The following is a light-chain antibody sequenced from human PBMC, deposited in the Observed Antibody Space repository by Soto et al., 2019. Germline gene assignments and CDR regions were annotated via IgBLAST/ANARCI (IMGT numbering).Light chain of an antibody. V-gene: IGLV2-8*01. CDR1: SSDVGGYSY. Sequence: QSALTQPPSASGSPGQSVTISCTGASSDVGGYSYVSWYQQHPGKAPKLMIYEVSKRPSGVPDRFSGSKSGNTASLTVSGLQAEDEADYYCSSYGGSNNLVFGGGTKGTVL. CDR3: SSYGGSNNLV. J-gene: IGLJ2*01. CDR2: EVS.